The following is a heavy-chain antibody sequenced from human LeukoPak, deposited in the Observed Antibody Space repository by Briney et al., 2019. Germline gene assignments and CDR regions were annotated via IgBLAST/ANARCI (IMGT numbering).Heavy chain of an antibody. J-gene: IGHJ5*02. V-gene: IGHV4-30-4*01. CDR2: IHYSGST. D-gene: IGHD3-10*01. Sequence: SETLSLTCTVPGGSISSGDYYWSWIRQPPGKGLEWIGCIHYSGSTYYNPSLKSRVTMSVDTSKNQFSLNLISVTAADTAVYYCARYGSGSRRFDPWGQGTLVTVSS. CDR3: ARYGSGSRRFDP. CDR1: GGSISSGDYY.